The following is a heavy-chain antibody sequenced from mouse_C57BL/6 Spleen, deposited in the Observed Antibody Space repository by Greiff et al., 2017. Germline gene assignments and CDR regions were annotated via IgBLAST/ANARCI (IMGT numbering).Heavy chain of an antibody. CDR3: ARYYYGSSYYFDY. Sequence: VHVKQSVAELVRPGASVKLSCTASGFNIKNTYMHWVKQRPEQGLEWIGRIDPANGNTKYAPKFQGKATITADTSSNTAYLQLSSLTSEDTAIYSCARYYYGSSYYFDYWGQGTTLTVSS. CDR1: GFNIKNTY. D-gene: IGHD1-1*01. CDR2: IDPANGNT. J-gene: IGHJ2*01. V-gene: IGHV14-3*01.